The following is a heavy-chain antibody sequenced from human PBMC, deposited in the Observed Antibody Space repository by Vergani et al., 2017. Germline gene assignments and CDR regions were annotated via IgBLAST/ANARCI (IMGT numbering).Heavy chain of an antibody. CDR2: IYYSGST. CDR3: AREKRFGELSNWFDP. Sequence: QVQLQESGPGLVKPSQTLSLTCTVSGGSISSGDYYWSWIRQPPGKGLGWIGYIYYSGSTYYNPSLKSRVTISVDTSKNQFSLKLSSVTAADTAVYYCAREKRFGELSNWFDPWSQGTLVTVS. V-gene: IGHV4-30-4*08. CDR1: GGSISSGDYY. D-gene: IGHD3-10*01. J-gene: IGHJ5*02.